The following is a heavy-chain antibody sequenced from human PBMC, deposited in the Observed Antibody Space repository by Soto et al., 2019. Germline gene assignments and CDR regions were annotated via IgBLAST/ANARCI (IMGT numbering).Heavy chain of an antibody. CDR2: IYYSGGT. J-gene: IGHJ4*02. D-gene: IGHD6-19*01. CDR3: ASFDSSGYGGGFDH. V-gene: IGHV4-59*08. CDR1: GGSISSYY. Sequence: SETLSLTCTVSGGSISSYYWSWIRQPPGKGLEWIGYIYYSGGTNYNPSLKSRVTISVDTSKNQYSLKMTSVTAADTAVYYCASFDSSGYGGGFDHWGQGVLVTVSS.